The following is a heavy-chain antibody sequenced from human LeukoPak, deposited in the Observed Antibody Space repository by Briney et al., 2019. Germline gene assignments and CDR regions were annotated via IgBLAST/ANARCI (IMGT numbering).Heavy chain of an antibody. J-gene: IGHJ4*02. CDR3: ARVRIAARQNYFDY. CDR2: MNPNSGNT. CDR1: GYTFTSYD. Sequence: GASVKVSCKASGYTFTSYDINWVRQATGQGLESMGWMNPNSGNTGYAQKFQGRVTMTRNTSISTAYMELSSLRSEDTAVYYCARVRIAARQNYFDYWGQGTLVTVSS. V-gene: IGHV1-8*02. D-gene: IGHD6-6*01.